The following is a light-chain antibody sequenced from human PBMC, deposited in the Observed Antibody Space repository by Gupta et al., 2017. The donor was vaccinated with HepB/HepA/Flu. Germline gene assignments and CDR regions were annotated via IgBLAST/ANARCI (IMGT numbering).Light chain of an antibody. CDR2: DNS. J-gene: IGLJ1*01. CDR1: SIGSKS. V-gene: IGLV3-21*02. CDR3: QVWHKDIDDLYV. Sequence: SYTVTQPPSVSVAPGETVTITCGGNSIGSKSVHWYQQKPGQAPELVVLDNSDRPSGIPERFSGSNSWNTATLTISRVEAGDEADYYCQVWHKDIDDLYVFGTGTKVTVL.